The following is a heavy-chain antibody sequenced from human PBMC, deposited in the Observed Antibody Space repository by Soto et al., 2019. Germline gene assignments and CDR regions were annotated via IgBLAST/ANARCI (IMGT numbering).Heavy chain of an antibody. CDR3: AGLYRSAWVDTFDC. CDR2: MYPKTGGS. Sequence: ASVEVSCKATGYSFTSYGYSWVRQAPGQGLEWMGWMYPKTGGSNYARKFQGRVTMTRDTSISTAYMELSSLRSDDTAVYYCAGLYRSAWVDTFDCWGQGTLVTVSS. D-gene: IGHD5-18*01. CDR1: GYSFTSYG. V-gene: IGHV1-2*02. J-gene: IGHJ4*02.